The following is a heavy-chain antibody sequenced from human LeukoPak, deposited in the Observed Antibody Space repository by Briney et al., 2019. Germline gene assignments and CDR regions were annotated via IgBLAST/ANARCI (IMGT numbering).Heavy chain of an antibody. CDR3: ARDTSSSYGSGSDY. D-gene: IGHD3-10*01. CDR1: GFTYDDYD. J-gene: IGHJ4*02. V-gene: IGHV3-20*04. Sequence: GGSVRLPCAASGFTYDDYDMSWAPQAPGRGLEGVCGFNWNGGSTGYADSVKGRVPISRDNAKNSLYLQMNSLRAEDTALYYCARDTSSSYGSGSDYWGQGPVDTVSS. CDR2: FNWNGGST.